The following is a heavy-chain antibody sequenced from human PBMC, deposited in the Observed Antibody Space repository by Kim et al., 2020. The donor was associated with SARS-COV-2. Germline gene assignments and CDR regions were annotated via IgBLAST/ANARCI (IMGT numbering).Heavy chain of an antibody. CDR3: ARESSSSWYSDY. CDR2: INPNSGGT. CDR1: GYTFTGYY. V-gene: IGHV1-2*06. J-gene: IGHJ4*02. Sequence: ASVKVSCKASGYTFTGYYMHWVRQAPGQGLEWMGRINPNSGGTNYAQKFQGRVTMTRDTSISTAYMELSRLRSDDTAVYYCARESSSSWYSDYWGQGTLVTVSS. D-gene: IGHD6-13*01.